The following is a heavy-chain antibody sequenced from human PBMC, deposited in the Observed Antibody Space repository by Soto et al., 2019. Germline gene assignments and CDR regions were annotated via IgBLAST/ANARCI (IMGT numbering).Heavy chain of an antibody. CDR1: GGTFSSYA. Sequence: SVKVYCKASGGTFSSYAISWVRQAPGQGLEWTGGIIPIFGTANYAQKFQGRVTITADESTSTAYMELSSLRSEDTAVYYCARDQDPYSSSSRYYGMDVWGPGTTVTVSS. V-gene: IGHV1-69*13. J-gene: IGHJ6*02. D-gene: IGHD6-6*01. CDR2: IIPIFGTA. CDR3: ARDQDPYSSSSRYYGMDV.